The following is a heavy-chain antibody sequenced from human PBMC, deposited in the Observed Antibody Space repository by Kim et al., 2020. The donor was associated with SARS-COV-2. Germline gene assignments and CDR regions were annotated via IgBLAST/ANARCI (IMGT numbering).Heavy chain of an antibody. J-gene: IGHJ2*01. D-gene: IGHD3-10*01. CDR3: AKYYGSGSPNYWYFEL. V-gene: IGHV3-33*03. Sequence: SVKGRFTISRDNSKNTVYLQMNNLRAEDTAVYYCAKYYGSGSPNYWYFELWGRGTLVTVRS.